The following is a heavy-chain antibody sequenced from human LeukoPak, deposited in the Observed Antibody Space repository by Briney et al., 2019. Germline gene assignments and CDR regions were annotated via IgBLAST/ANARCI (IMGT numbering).Heavy chain of an antibody. Sequence: PGGSLRLSCAASGFTFSHSAMSWVRQAPGKGLEWVSNISGGDVSTYYADSVKGRFTISRDNSKNTLYLQMNCLRADDTAAYYCAKSGYNRFDYWGQGTLVTVSS. J-gene: IGHJ4*02. V-gene: IGHV3-23*01. CDR1: GFTFSHSA. CDR3: AKSGYNRFDY. CDR2: ISGGDVST. D-gene: IGHD5-24*01.